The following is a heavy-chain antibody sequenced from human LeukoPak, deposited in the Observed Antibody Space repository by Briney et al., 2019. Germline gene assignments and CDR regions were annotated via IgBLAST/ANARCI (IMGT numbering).Heavy chain of an antibody. CDR2: ISGSGGST. CDR3: AKDLGVPAAIRFVCMGGKIYYCYYYMDV. D-gene: IGHD2-2*02. J-gene: IGHJ6*03. Sequence: PGGSLRLSCAVSGFIFSSYAMSWVRQAPGKGLEWVSVISGSGGSTYYADSVKGRFTISRDNSKNTLYLQMNSLRAEDTAVYYCAKDLGVPAAIRFVCMGGKIYYCYYYMDVWGKGTTVTVSS. V-gene: IGHV3-23*01. CDR1: GFIFSSYA.